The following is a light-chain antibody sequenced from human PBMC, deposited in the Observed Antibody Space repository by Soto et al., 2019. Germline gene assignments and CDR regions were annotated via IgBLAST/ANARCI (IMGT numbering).Light chain of an antibody. CDR2: AAS. CDR3: QQLNIYPFT. CDR1: QVIARY. V-gene: IGKV1-9*01. J-gene: IGKJ4*01. Sequence: DIQLTQSPSFLSVSVGVRVTLTCRASQVIARYLAWYQQKPGQAPKLLIYAASTLQSGVPARFSGSGSGTEFTLTISRLQPEEFSSYYCQQLNIYPFTFGGGTKVEIK.